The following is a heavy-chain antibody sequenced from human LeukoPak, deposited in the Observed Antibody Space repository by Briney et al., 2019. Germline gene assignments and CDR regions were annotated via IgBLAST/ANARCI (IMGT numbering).Heavy chain of an antibody. J-gene: IGHJ4*02. CDR1: GYTFTSYD. V-gene: IGHV1-8*01. CDR2: MNPNSGNT. Sequence: ASVKVSCKASGYTFTSYDINWVRQATGQGLEWMGWMNPNSGNTGYAQKFQGRVTMTRNTSISTAYMELSSLRSEDTAVYYCATYYDSSGYLTNPFGYWGQGTLVTVSS. D-gene: IGHD3-22*01. CDR3: ATYYDSSGYLTNPFGY.